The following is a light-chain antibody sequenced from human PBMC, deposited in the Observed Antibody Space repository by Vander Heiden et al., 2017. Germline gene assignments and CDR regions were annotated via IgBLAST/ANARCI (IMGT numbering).Light chain of an antibody. CDR1: QTITTS. CDR3: QKSYRITWT. CDR2: AAS. Sequence: GDRVTITCRAGQTITTSLNWYQQKPGRAPLFLIYAASRLQRGVPSRFSGSGSGTDFNLHISSLKTGDVATYVCQKSYRITWTCGKVTKVEIK. V-gene: IGKV1-39*01. J-gene: IGKJ1*01.